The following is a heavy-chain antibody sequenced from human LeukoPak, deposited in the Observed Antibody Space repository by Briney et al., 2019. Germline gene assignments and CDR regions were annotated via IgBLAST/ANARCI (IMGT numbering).Heavy chain of an antibody. CDR3: ARAPRPQAWFDR. CDR2: LRYEGSDE. J-gene: IGHJ5*02. Sequence: GGSLRLSCAASVFTFSSYGMHWVRQAPGKGLEWVAYLRYEGSDEYDADSVKGGFTISRDNSKNALYMQMNRLRAEDTAVYYCARAPRPQAWFDRGSQGTLVT. CDR1: VFTFSSYG. D-gene: IGHD6-25*01. V-gene: IGHV3-30*02.